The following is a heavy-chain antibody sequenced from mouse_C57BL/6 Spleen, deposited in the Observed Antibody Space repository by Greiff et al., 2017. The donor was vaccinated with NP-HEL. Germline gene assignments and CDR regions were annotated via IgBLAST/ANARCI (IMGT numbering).Heavy chain of an antibody. V-gene: IGHV1-53*01. CDR2: INPSNGGT. D-gene: IGHD2-4*01. CDR1: GYTFTSYW. Sequence: QVQLQQSGTELVKPGASVKLSCKASGYTFTSYWMHWVKQRPGQGLEWIGNINPSNGGTTYNEKFKSKATLTVDKSSSTAYMQLSSLTSEDSAVYYCARSGIYYDYDETYWGQGTLVTVSA. CDR3: ARSGIYYDYDETY. J-gene: IGHJ3*01.